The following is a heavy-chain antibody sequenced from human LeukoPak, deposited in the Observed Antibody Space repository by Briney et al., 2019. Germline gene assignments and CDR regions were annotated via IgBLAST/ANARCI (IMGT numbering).Heavy chain of an antibody. J-gene: IGHJ3*02. CDR2: INPNSGGT. CDR3: ARGASERYFDAFDI. D-gene: IGHD3-9*01. V-gene: IGHV1-2*02. Sequence: ASVKVSCKASGYTFTGYYMHWVRQAPGQGLEWMGWINPNSGGTYYAQKFQGRVTMIRDTSITTACMELSSLRSDDTAVYYCARGASERYFDAFDIWGQGTMVTVSS. CDR1: GYTFTGYY.